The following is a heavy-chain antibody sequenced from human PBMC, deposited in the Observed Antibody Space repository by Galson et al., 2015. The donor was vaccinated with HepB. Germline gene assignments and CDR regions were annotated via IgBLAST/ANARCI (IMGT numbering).Heavy chain of an antibody. V-gene: IGHV4-4*07. CDR1: GGSISSYY. CDR3: ARVWRVDTAMDYYGMDV. D-gene: IGHD5-18*01. J-gene: IGHJ6*02. Sequence: LSLTCTVSGGSISSYYWSWIRQPAGKGLEWIGRIYTSGSTNYNPSLKSRVTMSVDTSKNQFSLKLSSVTAADTAVYYCARVWRVDTAMDYYGMDVWGQGTTVTVSS. CDR2: IYTSGST.